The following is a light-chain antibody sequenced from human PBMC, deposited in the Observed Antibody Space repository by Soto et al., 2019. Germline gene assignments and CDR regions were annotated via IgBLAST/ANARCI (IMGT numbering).Light chain of an antibody. CDR1: QSVLYSSNNKNY. CDR3: QQYYSTPRT. J-gene: IGKJ1*01. CDR2: WAS. Sequence: DIVMTQSPDSLAVSLGERATINCKSSQSVLYSSNNKNYLTWYQQKPGQPPKLLIYWASTRESGVPDRFSGSGSGTDFTLTISSLQAEGVAVYYCQQYYSTPRTFGQGTKVEIK. V-gene: IGKV4-1*01.